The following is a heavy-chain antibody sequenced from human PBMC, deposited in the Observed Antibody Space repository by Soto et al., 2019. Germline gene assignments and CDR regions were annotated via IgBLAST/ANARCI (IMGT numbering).Heavy chain of an antibody. V-gene: IGHV3-7*05. D-gene: IGHD6-13*01. CDR1: GFTFSSYW. J-gene: IGHJ4*02. CDR3: ARLTAAGGVDQFDY. CDR2: IKEDGSEQ. Sequence: ESGGGLVQPGGSLRLSCAASGFTFSSYWMTWVRQAPGKGLEWVANIKEDGSEQYQVDSVKGRFTFSRDNDKKTLYLQMNSLRVEDTAVYYCARLTAAGGVDQFDYWGQGTLVTVSS.